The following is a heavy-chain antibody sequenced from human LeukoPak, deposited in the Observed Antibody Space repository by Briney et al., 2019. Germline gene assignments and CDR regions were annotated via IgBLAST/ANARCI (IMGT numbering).Heavy chain of an antibody. CDR1: QFTFNGSW. J-gene: IGHJ4*02. D-gene: IGHD1-1*01. CDR3: AIWTSGNY. CDR2: MDPTGSQK. V-gene: IGHV3-7*01. Sequence: GGSLRLSCADSQFTFNGSWMNWVCQAPGKGLEWVANMDPTGSQKRYVDSVKGRFTIPKDNPGTSLYLDMHSLRAEDTAIYYCAIWTSGNYWGQGTLVTVSS.